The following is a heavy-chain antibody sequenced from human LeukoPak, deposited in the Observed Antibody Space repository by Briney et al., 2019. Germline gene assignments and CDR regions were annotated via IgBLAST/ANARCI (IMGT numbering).Heavy chain of an antibody. J-gene: IGHJ3*02. D-gene: IGHD3-3*01. CDR2: IIPIFGTA. CDR1: GGTFSSYA. CDR3: ARGVDDFWSGYNFDI. Sequence: ASVKVSCKASGGTFSSYAISWVRQAPGQGLEWMGGIIPIFGTANYAQKFQDRVTITADKSTSTAYMELSSLRSEDTAVYYCARGVDDFWSGYNFDIWGQGTMVTVSS. V-gene: IGHV1-69*06.